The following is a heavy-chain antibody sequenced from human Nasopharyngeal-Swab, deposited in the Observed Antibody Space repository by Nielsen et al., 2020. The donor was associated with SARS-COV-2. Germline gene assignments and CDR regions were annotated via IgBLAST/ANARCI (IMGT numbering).Heavy chain of an antibody. CDR3: ARAKGRGYSYSWDYYYYMDV. J-gene: IGHJ6*03. CDR1: GYTFTSYG. CDR2: ISAYNGNT. V-gene: IGHV1-18*01. D-gene: IGHD5-18*01. Sequence: VKVSCKASGYTFTSYGISWVRQAPGQGLEWMGWISAYNGNTNYAQKLQGRVTMTTDTSTSTAYMELRSLKSDDTAVYYCARAKGRGYSYSWDYYYYMDVWGKGTTVTVSS.